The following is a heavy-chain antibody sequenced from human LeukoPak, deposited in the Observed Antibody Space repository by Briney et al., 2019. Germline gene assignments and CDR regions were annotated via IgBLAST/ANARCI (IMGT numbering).Heavy chain of an antibody. J-gene: IGHJ5*02. CDR3: ARGRRYYYDSSAGAKGFDP. D-gene: IGHD3-22*01. CDR2: INHSGNT. Sequence: PSETRSLTCAVYGGSFSGYYWSWIRQPPGKGLEWIGEINHSGNTNYNPSLKSRVTISVDTSKNQFSLKLSSVTAADTAVYYCARGRRYYYDSSAGAKGFDPWGQGTLVTVSS. V-gene: IGHV4-34*01. CDR1: GGSFSGYY.